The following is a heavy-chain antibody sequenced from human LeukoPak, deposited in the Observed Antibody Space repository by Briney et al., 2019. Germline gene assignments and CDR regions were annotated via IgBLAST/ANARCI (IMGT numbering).Heavy chain of an antibody. V-gene: IGHV3-30*02. CDR2: IWYGGSSK. D-gene: IGHD3-10*01. J-gene: IGHJ6*03. CDR1: GFNFSSYS. Sequence: GGSLRLSCAASGFNFSSYSMNWVRQAPGKGLEWVAVIWYGGSSKYYADSVKGRFTISRDTSKNTMYLQMNSLRAEDTAVYYCAKDQDDIGVRYMDVWGKGTTVTVSS. CDR3: AKDQDDIGVRYMDV.